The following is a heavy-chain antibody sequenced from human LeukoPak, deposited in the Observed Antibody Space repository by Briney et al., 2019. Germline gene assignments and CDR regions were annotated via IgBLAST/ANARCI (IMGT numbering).Heavy chain of an antibody. CDR3: ARGSSGYPFDY. CDR1: GFTFSSYS. J-gene: IGHJ4*02. Sequence: PGRSLRLSCAASGFTFSSYSMNWVRQAPGKGLEWVSSISSRSSYIYYADSLKGRFTISRDNAKNSLYLQMNSLRAEDTAVYYCARGSSGYPFDYWGQGTLVTVSS. V-gene: IGHV3-21*01. D-gene: IGHD3-22*01. CDR2: ISSRSSYI.